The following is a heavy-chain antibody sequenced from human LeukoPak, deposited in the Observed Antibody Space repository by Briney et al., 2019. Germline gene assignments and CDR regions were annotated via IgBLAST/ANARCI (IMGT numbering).Heavy chain of an antibody. CDR1: GGSISSNSYY. CDR2: MYNSGST. V-gene: IGHV4-39*02. D-gene: IGHD3-22*01. Sequence: SETLSLTCSVSGGSISSNSYYWGWIRQPPGKGLEWIGSMYNSGSTHYNPSLKSRVTVSVETSKNHFSLKLSSVTAADTAVYYCARQYYDSSGYYYGDWGQGTLVTVSS. J-gene: IGHJ4*02. CDR3: ARQYYDSSGYYYGD.